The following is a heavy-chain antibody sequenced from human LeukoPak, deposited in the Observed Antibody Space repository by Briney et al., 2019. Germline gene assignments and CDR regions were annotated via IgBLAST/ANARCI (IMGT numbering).Heavy chain of an antibody. Sequence: GGSLRLSCAASGFSVSSYAMSWVRQAPGKGLEWVSAISGSGGSTYYADSVKGRFTISRDNSKNTLYLQMNSLRAEDTAVYYCAKSPGLWWFDPWGQGTLVTVSS. D-gene: IGHD5-18*01. J-gene: IGHJ5*02. CDR2: ISGSGGST. CDR3: AKSPGLWWFDP. V-gene: IGHV3-23*01. CDR1: GFSVSSYA.